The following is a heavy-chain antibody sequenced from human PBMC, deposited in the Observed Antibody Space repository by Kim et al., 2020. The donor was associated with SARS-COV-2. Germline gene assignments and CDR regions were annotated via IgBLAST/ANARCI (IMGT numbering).Heavy chain of an antibody. Sequence: SVKVSCKASGGTFSSYAISWVRQAPGQGLEWMGRIIPIFGIANYAQKFQGRVTITADKSTSTAYMELSSLRSEDTAVYYCARGYYDSSGSHDAFDIWGQGTMVTVSS. V-gene: IGHV1-69*04. CDR2: IIPIFGIA. J-gene: IGHJ3*02. D-gene: IGHD3-22*01. CDR1: GGTFSSYA. CDR3: ARGYYDSSGSHDAFDI.